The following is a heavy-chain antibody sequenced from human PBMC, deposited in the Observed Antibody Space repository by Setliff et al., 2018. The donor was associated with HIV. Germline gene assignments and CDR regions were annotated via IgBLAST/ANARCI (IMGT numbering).Heavy chain of an antibody. V-gene: IGHV4-59*01. CDR3: ARHVARFDYDTGGYYVSHFDY. CDR1: GGSISNYC. D-gene: IGHD3-22*01. J-gene: IGHJ4*02. Sequence: SETLSLTCTVSGGSISNYCWSWIRQPPGKGLEWIGYISYTGTTKYNPSLKSRVTISVDTSKNQFSVRLSSVSAADTAVYFCARHVARFDYDTGGYYVSHFDYWGQGTQVTVSS. CDR2: ISYTGTT.